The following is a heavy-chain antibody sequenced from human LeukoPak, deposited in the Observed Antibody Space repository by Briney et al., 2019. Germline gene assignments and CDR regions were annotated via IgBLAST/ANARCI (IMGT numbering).Heavy chain of an antibody. D-gene: IGHD1-26*01. J-gene: IGHJ3*02. Sequence: GGSLRLSCAASGFTFSSYSMNWVRQAPGRGLEWVSSISSSSSYIYYADSVKGRFTISRDNAKNSLYLQMNSLRAEDTAVYYCARDHDGSYSDAFDIWGQGTMVTVSS. V-gene: IGHV3-21*01. CDR2: ISSSSSYI. CDR3: ARDHDGSYSDAFDI. CDR1: GFTFSSYS.